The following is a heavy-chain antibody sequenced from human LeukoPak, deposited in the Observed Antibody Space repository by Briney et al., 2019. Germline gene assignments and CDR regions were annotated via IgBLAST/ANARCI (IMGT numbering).Heavy chain of an antibody. CDR1: GFTFSSYW. Sequence: GGSLRLSCAASGFTFSSYWMSWVRQAPGEGLEWVANIKQDGSEKYYVDSVKGRFTISRDNAKNSLYLQMNSLRAEDTAVYYCARGSSGWSAVYDAFDIWGQGTMVTVSS. D-gene: IGHD6-19*01. CDR2: IKQDGSEK. J-gene: IGHJ3*02. CDR3: ARGSSGWSAVYDAFDI. V-gene: IGHV3-7*01.